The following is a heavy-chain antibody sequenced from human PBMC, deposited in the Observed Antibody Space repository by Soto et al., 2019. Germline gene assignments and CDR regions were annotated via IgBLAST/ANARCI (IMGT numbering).Heavy chain of an antibody. CDR3: ARVKGSGYHNWFDP. D-gene: IGHD3-22*01. CDR2: ISAYNGNT. Sequence: QVQLVQSGAEVTKPGASVKVSCKASGYTFTSYGISWVRQAHGLGLEWMGWISAYNGNTNYGQKLQGRVTMTTDTSTSTAYMELRSLRSDDTAVYYCARVKGSGYHNWFDPWGQGTLVTVSS. J-gene: IGHJ5*02. V-gene: IGHV1-18*01. CDR1: GYTFTSYG.